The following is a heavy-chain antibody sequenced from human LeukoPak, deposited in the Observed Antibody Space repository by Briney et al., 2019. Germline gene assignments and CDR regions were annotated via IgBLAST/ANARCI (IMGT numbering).Heavy chain of an antibody. D-gene: IGHD3-3*02. J-gene: IGHJ5*02. CDR1: GGSISSYY. Sequence: SETLSLTCTVPGGSISSYYWSWIRQPPGKGLEWIGYIYYSGSTNYNPSLKSRVTISVDTSKNQFSLKLSSVTAADTAVYYCAGGINWFDPWGQGTLVTVSS. CDR3: AGGINWFDP. V-gene: IGHV4-59*08. CDR2: IYYSGST.